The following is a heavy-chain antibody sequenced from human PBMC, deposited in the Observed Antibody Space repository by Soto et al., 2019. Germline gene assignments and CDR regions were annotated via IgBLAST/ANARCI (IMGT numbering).Heavy chain of an antibody. CDR2: INAGNGNT. CDR1: GYTFTGYA. V-gene: IGHV1-3*01. Sequence: ASVKVSCKASGYTFTGYAMHWVRQAPGQRLKWMGWINAGNGNTKYSQKFQGRVTITRDTSASTAYMELSSLRSEDTAVYDCARAVAVPADFDFWAQGNLVTVSS. J-gene: IGHJ4*02. CDR3: ARAVAVPADFDF. D-gene: IGHD6-19*01.